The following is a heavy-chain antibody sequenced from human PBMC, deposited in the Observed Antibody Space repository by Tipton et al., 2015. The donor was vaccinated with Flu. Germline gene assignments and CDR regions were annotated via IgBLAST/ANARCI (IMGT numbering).Heavy chain of an antibody. V-gene: IGHV4-34*01. CDR2: INHSGST. CDR3: ARRIVGATRRLDY. D-gene: IGHD1-26*01. CDR1: GGSISSYY. J-gene: IGHJ4*02. Sequence: TLSLTCTVSGGSISSYYWSWIRQPPGKGLEWIGEINHSGSTNYNPSLKSRVTISVDTSKNQFSLKLSSVTAADTAVYYCARRIVGATRRLDYWGQGTLVTVSS.